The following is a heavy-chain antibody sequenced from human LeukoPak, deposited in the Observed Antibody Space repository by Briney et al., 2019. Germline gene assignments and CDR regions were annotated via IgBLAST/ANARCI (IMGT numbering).Heavy chain of an antibody. CDR3: ARDPSIAAAGTGGGFDY. CDR2: INYSGRT. D-gene: IGHD6-13*01. J-gene: IGHJ4*02. Sequence: SETLSLTCAVYGGSFNGLYWTWVRQPPGKDLVWIGEINYSGRTNYNPSLESRVTISVDASKNQFSLKLSSVTAADTAVYYCARDPSIAAAGTGGGFDYWGQGTLVTVSS. V-gene: IGHV4-34*01. CDR1: GGSFNGLY.